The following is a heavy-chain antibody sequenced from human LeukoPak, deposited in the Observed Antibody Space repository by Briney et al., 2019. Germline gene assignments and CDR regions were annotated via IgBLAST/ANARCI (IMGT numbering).Heavy chain of an antibody. D-gene: IGHD1-26*01. CDR2: ISSSSSYI. CDR1: GFTFSSYS. V-gene: IGHV3-21*01. J-gene: IGHJ4*02. Sequence: GGSLRLSCAASGFTFSSYSMNWVRQAPGKGLEWVSSISSSSSYIYYADSVKGRFTISRDNAKNSLCLQMNSLRAEDTAVYYCARDPYSGSYCDYWGQGTLVTVSS. CDR3: ARDPYSGSYCDY.